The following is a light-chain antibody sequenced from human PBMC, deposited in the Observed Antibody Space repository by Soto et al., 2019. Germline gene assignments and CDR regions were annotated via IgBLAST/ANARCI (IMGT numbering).Light chain of an antibody. CDR2: EVS. CDR1: SSDVGRYKF. Sequence: QSALTQPASVSGSPGQSIPISCSGTSSDVGRYKFVSWYQQHPDKAPKLMIYEVSDRPPGVSNRFSGSKSGNTASLTISGLQADDEADYYCSSYTSNTTWVFGGGTK. CDR3: SSYTSNTTWV. J-gene: IGLJ3*02. V-gene: IGLV2-14*01.